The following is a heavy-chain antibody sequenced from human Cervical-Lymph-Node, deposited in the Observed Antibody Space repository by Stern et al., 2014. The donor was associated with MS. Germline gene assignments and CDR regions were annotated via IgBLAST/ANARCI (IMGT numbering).Heavy chain of an antibody. D-gene: IGHD6-6*01. Sequence: EVQLLESGGGLVQPGGSLRLSCAGSGFLISTYSMNWVRQAPGKGLEWISYISSNTIEYADSVKGRFTISRDNAKNTLYLQMHSLRDEDTAVYYCARRVSFPYHFDSWGQGTLVTVSS. CDR3: ARRVSFPYHFDS. V-gene: IGHV3-48*02. CDR2: ISSNTI. J-gene: IGHJ4*02. CDR1: GFLISTYS.